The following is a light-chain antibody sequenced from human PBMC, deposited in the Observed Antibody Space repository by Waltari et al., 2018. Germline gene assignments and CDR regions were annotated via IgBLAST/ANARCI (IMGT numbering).Light chain of an antibody. J-gene: IGLJ3*02. V-gene: IGLV2-14*03. CDR3: SSYTSSSTLDWV. CDR2: DVS. Sequence: QSALTQPASVSGSPGQSITISCTGTSSDVGDYNYVSWYQQHPGKAPKLMIYDVSNRPSGVSNRVSGSKSGNTASLTISGLQAEDEADYYCSSYTSSSTLDWVFGGGTKLTVL. CDR1: SSDVGDYNY.